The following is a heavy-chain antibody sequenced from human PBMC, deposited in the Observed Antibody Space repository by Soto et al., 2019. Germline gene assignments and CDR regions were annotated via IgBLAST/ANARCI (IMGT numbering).Heavy chain of an antibody. CDR1: GDSVSRNSAA. CDR2: TYYRSKWYN. CDR3: ARDPSLPTNYYDSSGLQGYSWFDP. J-gene: IGHJ5*02. Sequence: PSQTVSRTCAISGDSVSRNSAAWNWIRQSPSRGLEWLGRTYYRSKWYNDYAVSVKSRITINPDTSKNQFSLQLNSVTPEDTAVYYCARDPSLPTNYYDSSGLQGYSWFDPWGQGTLVTVSS. V-gene: IGHV6-1*01. D-gene: IGHD3-22*01.